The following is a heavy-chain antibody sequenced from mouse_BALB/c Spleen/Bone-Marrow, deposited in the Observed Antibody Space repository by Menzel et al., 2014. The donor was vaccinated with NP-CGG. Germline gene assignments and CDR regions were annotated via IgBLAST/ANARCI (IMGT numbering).Heavy chain of an antibody. D-gene: IGHD2-14*01. J-gene: IGHJ3*01. CDR1: GYTFTSYW. CDR2: INPSTGYT. CDR3: ARDYRSDGFAY. Sequence: VQLQESGAELAKPGASVKMSCKASGYTFTSYWMHWVKQRPGQGLEWIGYINPSTGYTEYNQKFKDKATLTADKSSSTAYMQLSSLTSEDSAVYYCARDYRSDGFAYWGQGTLVTVSA. V-gene: IGHV1-7*01.